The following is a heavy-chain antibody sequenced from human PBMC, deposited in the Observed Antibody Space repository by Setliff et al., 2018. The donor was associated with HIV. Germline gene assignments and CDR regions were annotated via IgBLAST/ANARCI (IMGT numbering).Heavy chain of an antibody. V-gene: IGHV3-23*01. CDR2: ISGSGRST. CDR1: GFTFSSYA. D-gene: IGHD1-20*01. Sequence: GSLRLSCAASGFTFSSYAMNWVRQAPGKGLEWVSAISGSGRSTYYADSVKGRFTISRDNSKNTLYLQMNGLRAEDTAVYYCARDPGITAKPFYFDCWGQGTLVTVSS. CDR3: ARDPGITAKPFYFDC. J-gene: IGHJ4*02.